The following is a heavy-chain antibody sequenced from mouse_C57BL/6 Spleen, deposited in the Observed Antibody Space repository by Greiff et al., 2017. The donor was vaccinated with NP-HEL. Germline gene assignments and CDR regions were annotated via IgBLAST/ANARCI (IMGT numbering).Heavy chain of an antibody. D-gene: IGHD2-5*01. CDR2: INPNNGGT. CDR1: GYTFTDYY. J-gene: IGHJ3*01. V-gene: IGHV1-26*01. Sequence: VQLQQSGPELVKPGASVKLSCKASGYTFTDYYMNWVKQSHGKSLEWIGDINPNNGGTSYNQKFKGKATLTVDKSSSTAYMELRSLTSEDSAVYYCAHSNYFAYWGQGTLVTVSA. CDR3: AHSNYFAY.